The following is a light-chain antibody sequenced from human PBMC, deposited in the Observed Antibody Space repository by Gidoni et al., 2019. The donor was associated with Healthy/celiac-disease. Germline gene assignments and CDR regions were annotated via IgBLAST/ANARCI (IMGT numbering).Light chain of an antibody. CDR1: QSISSY. CDR3: QQSYSTRWT. Sequence: DIQMTQSPSSLSASVGDRVTITCRASQSISSYLNWYQQKPGKAPKPLIYAASSLQSGVPSRFSCGGSGTDFTLTISRLQPEDFATYYCQQSYSTRWTFGQXTKVEIK. CDR2: AAS. V-gene: IGKV1-39*01. J-gene: IGKJ1*01.